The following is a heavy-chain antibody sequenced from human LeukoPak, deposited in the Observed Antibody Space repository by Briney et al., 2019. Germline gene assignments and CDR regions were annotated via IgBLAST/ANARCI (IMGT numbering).Heavy chain of an antibody. D-gene: IGHD2-15*01. CDR1: GFIFSSYS. CDR2: ISSSSSYI. CDR3: ARGGDIVVDY. V-gene: IGHV3-21*01. Sequence: PGGSLRLSCAASGFIFSSYSMNWVRQAPGKGLEWVSSISSSSSYIYYADSVKGRFTISRDNAKNSLYLQMNSLRAEDTAVYYCARGGDIVVDYWGQGTLVTVSS. J-gene: IGHJ4*02.